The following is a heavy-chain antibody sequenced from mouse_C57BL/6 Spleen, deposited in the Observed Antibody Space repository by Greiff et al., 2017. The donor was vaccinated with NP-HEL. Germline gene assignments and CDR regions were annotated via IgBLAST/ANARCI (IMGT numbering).Heavy chain of an antibody. D-gene: IGHD1-1*01. CDR1: GYTFTSYW. CDR3: ATCDATVVGYAMDY. Sequence: QVQLQQPGAELVKPGASVKVSCKASGYTFTSYWMHWVKQRPGQGLEWIGRIHPADSDTNYNQKFKGKATLTVDKSSSTAYMQLSSLTSEDSAVYYCATCDATVVGYAMDYWGQGTSVTVSS. J-gene: IGHJ4*01. CDR2: IHPADSDT. V-gene: IGHV1-74*01.